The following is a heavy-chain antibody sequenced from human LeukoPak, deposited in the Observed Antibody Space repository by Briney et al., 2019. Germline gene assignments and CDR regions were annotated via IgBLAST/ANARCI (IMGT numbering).Heavy chain of an antibody. V-gene: IGHV1-58*02. CDR3: AAGRDFWRKNAFDI. J-gene: IGHJ3*02. D-gene: IGHD3-3*01. CDR1: GYTFTGYY. CDR2: IVVGSGNT. Sequence: SVKVSCKASGYTFTGYYMHWVRQAPGQGLEWIGWIVVGSGNTNYAQKFQERVTITRDMSTSTAYMELSSLRSEDTAVYFCAAGRDFWRKNAFDIWGQGTMVTVSS.